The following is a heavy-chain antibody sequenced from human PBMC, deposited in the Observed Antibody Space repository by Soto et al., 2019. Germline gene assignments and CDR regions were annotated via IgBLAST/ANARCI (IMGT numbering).Heavy chain of an antibody. CDR2: IYYSGST. J-gene: IGHJ6*02. V-gene: IGHV4-61*01. CDR1: GGSISSGTFS. CDR3: ARDQSSGWYGGGYYYYGMDV. Sequence: SETLSLTCAVSGGSISSGTFSWTWIRQPPGKGLEWIGYIYYSGSTNYNPSLKSRVTISVDTSKNQFSLKLSSVTAADTAVYYCARDQSSGWYGGGYYYYGMDVWGQGTTVTVSS. D-gene: IGHD6-19*01.